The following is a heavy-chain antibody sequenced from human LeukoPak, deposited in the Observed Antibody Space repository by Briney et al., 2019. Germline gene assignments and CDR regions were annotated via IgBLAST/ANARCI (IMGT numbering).Heavy chain of an antibody. V-gene: IGHV1-18*01. Sequence: ASVTVSCKASGYTFTSYGISWVRQAPGQGLEWMGWISAYNGNTNYAQKLQGRVTMTTDTSTSTAYMELSSLRSEDTAVYYCARAPRWVNNWFDPWGQGTLVTVSS. CDR3: ARAPRWVNNWFDP. CDR1: GYTFTSYG. CDR2: ISAYNGNT. D-gene: IGHD3-16*01. J-gene: IGHJ5*02.